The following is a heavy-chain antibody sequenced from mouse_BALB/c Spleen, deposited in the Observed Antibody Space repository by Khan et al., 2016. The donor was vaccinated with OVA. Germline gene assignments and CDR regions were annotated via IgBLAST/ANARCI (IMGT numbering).Heavy chain of an antibody. CDR2: TNTYTGEP. V-gene: IGHV9-1*02. J-gene: IGHJ2*01. D-gene: IGHD1-1*01. CDR1: GYTFTNYG. Sequence: QIQLVQSGPELKKPGETVKISCKASGYTFTNYGMNWMKQAPGKGLKWMGWTNTYTGEPAYAGDFKGRFAFSLETSATTAYLQINNLKNEDMATYVCARFRDYYGSSSYYFDYWGQGTTLTVSS. CDR3: ARFRDYYGSSSYYFDY.